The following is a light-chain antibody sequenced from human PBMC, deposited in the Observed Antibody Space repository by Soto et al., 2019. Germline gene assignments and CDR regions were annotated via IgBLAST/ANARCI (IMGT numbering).Light chain of an antibody. CDR1: QSVTNF. Sequence: EIVLTQSPGTLSLSPGERATLSCRASQSVTNFLAWYQQKPGQSPSLLIYNASHRATGIPARFSGSGSGTDFTLTISSLEPEDFAVYYGQQRYRWPETFGQGTKVDIK. CDR2: NAS. V-gene: IGKV3-11*01. CDR3: QQRYRWPET. J-gene: IGKJ1*01.